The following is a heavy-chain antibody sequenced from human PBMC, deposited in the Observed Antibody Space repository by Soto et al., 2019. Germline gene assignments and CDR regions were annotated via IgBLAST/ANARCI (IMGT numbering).Heavy chain of an antibody. D-gene: IGHD2-15*01. J-gene: IGHJ4*02. Sequence: GASVKVSCKASGYTFTSYYMHWVRQAPGQGLEWMGRINPSFGSTNYAQKFQGRVTMTADESTSTAYRELSSLRSEDTAVYYCARGVVVVAATRYYFDYWGQGTLVTVSS. CDR2: INPSFGST. V-gene: IGHV1-46*01. CDR1: GYTFTSYY. CDR3: ARGVVVVAATRYYFDY.